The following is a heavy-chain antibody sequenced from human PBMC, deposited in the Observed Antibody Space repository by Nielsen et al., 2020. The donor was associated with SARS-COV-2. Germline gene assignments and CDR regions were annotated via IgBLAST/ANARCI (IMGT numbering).Heavy chain of an antibody. J-gene: IGHJ4*02. D-gene: IGHD2-2*03. V-gene: IGHV3-49*03. CDR2: IRSKAYGGTT. Sequence: GESLKISCTASGFTFGDYAMSWFRQAPGKGLEWVGFIRSKAYGGTTEYAASVKGRFTISRDDSKSIAYLQMNSLKTEDTAVYYCTRVFFGYCSSISCPHFDYWGQGTLVTVSS. CDR1: GFTFGDYA. CDR3: TRVFFGYCSSISCPHFDY.